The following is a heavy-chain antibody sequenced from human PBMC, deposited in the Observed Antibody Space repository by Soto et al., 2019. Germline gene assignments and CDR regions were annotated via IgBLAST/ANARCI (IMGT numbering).Heavy chain of an antibody. CDR3: TKALYCSSTSCYSGGDTFHI. D-gene: IGHD2-2*01. J-gene: IGHJ3*02. V-gene: IGHV3-23*01. Sequence: PGGSLRLSCAASGFTFSSYAMSWVRQAPGKGLEWVSAISGSGGSTYYSDSVKGRFTISRYNSKNTLSLQMNSLSAEDTAVYYCTKALYCSSTSCYSGGDTFHIWGQGTMVTVSS. CDR2: ISGSGGST. CDR1: GFTFSSYA.